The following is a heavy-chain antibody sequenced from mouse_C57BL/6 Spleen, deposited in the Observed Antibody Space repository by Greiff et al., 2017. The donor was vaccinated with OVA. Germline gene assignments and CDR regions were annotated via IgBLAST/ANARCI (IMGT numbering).Heavy chain of an antibody. CDR1: GFTFSDYY. D-gene: IGHD1-1*01. CDR3: ARGDGSSLYYYAMDY. J-gene: IGHJ4*01. CDR2: ISNGGGST. Sequence: EVHLVESGGGLVQPGGSLKLSCAASGFTFSDYYMYWVRQTPEKRLEWVAYISNGGGSTYYPDTVKGRFTISRDNAKNTLYLQMSRLKSEDTAMYYCARGDGSSLYYYAMDYWGQGTSVTVSS. V-gene: IGHV5-12*01.